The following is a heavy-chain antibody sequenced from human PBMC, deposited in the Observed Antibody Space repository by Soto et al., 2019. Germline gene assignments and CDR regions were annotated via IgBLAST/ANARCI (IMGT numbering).Heavy chain of an antibody. CDR3: ARDPPTGTTLDWADS. CDR1: GFSFSSDS. D-gene: IGHD1-7*01. CDR2: ISSSGSFM. V-gene: IGHV3-21*01. Sequence: GGSLRLSCAASGFSFSSDSMGWARQAPGKGLEWVSSISSSGSFMNYADSVKGRFTISRDNAKNSLYLQMSGLKDEDTAVYYCARDPPTGTTLDWADSWGQGTLVTVSS. J-gene: IGHJ4*02.